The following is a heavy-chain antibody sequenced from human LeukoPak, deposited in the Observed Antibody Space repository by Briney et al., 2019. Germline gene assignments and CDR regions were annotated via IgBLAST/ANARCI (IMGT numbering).Heavy chain of an antibody. D-gene: IGHD3-10*01. V-gene: IGHV3-74*01. CDR2: INSDGSST. CDR3: ARDGDSITMVRGVRPYYYYYMDV. CDR1: GFTFSSYW. J-gene: IGHJ6*03. Sequence: GGSLRLSCAASGFTFSSYWMHWVRQAPGKGLVWVSRINSDGSSTSYADSVKGRFTISRDNAKNTLYLQMNSLRAEDTAVYYCARDGDSITMVRGVRPYYYYYMDVWGKGTTVTVSS.